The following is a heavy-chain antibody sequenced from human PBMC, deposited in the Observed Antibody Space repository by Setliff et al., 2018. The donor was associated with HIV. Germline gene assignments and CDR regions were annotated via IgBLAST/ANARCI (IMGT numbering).Heavy chain of an antibody. J-gene: IGHJ4*02. CDR3: ARSRGTQQEEYYFDY. Sequence: TLSLTCSVSGDSMSSFSSYWGWIRQSPRKGLEWIGSIYPSGNTYYKPALESRAAISLDTSMNQFSLKLSSVTAADTAVYYCARSRGTQQEEYYFDYWGPGTLVTVSS. CDR1: GDSMSSFSSY. D-gene: IGHD5-12*01. CDR2: IYPSGNT. V-gene: IGHV4-39*01.